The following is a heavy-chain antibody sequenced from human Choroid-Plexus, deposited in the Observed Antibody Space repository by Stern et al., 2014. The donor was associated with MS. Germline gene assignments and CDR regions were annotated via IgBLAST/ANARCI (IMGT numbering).Heavy chain of an antibody. Sequence: VQLVESGGGVLQPGSPLRLSCVASGFTFGSCAMHWVRQAPGKGLEWVAGVSYDGSNKYYADSVKGRFTISRDNSQNTLYMQMSSLRPEDTAVYYCAKDRQYLTYFFDHWGQGSLVTVSS. CDR3: AKDRQYLTYFFDH. CDR2: VSYDGSNK. J-gene: IGHJ5*02. V-gene: IGHV3-30*18. D-gene: IGHD2/OR15-2a*01. CDR1: GFTFGSCA.